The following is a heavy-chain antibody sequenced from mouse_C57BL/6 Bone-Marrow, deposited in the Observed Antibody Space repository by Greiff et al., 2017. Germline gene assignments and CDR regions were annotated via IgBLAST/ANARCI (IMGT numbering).Heavy chain of an antibody. J-gene: IGHJ4*01. V-gene: IGHV1-42*01. CDR2: INPSTGGT. D-gene: IGHD1-1*01. CDR3: TATVVAHYDMDV. Sequence: VQLKESGPELVKPGASVKISCKASGYSFTGYYMNWVKQSPEKSLEWIGEINPSTGGTTYNQKFKAKATLTVDKSSSTAYMQLKSLTSEDSAVYYCTATVVAHYDMDVWGQGTSVTVSS. CDR1: GYSFTGYY.